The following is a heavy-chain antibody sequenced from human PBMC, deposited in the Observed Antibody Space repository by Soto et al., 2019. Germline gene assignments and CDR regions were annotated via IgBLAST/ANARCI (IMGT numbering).Heavy chain of an antibody. CDR1: GFTFSSYA. CDR2: ISYDGSNK. D-gene: IGHD2-2*01. J-gene: IGHJ6*02. V-gene: IGHV3-30-3*01. Sequence: QVQLVESGGGVVQPGRSLRLSCAASGFTFSSYAMHWVRQAPGKGLEWVAVISYDGSNKYYADSVKGRFTISRDNSKNTLYQQMNSLRAEDTAVYYCARDRLGYCISTSCYGMDVWGQGTTVTVSS. CDR3: ARDRLGYCISTSCYGMDV.